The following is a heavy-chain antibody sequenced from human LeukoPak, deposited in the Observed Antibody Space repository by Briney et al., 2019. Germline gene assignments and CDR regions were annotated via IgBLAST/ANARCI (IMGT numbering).Heavy chain of an antibody. J-gene: IGHJ4*02. CDR3: ARVGYSSSSAYFDY. D-gene: IGHD6-6*01. Sequence: GGSLRLSCAASGFTFSSYVMHWVRQAPGKGLEYVSAISTNGGGTYYANSVKGRFTISRDNSKNTLYLQMGSLRAEDMAVYYCARVGYSSSSAYFDYWGQGTLVTVSS. CDR1: GFTFSSYV. CDR2: ISTNGGGT. V-gene: IGHV3-64*01.